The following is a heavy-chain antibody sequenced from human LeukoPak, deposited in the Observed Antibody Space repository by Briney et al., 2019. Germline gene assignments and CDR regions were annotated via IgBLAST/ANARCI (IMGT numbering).Heavy chain of an antibody. CDR1: GFTVSSNY. CDR3: ARDFRDIVVVPAAPRYYYYYYYMDV. V-gene: IGHV3-66*02. J-gene: IGHJ6*03. CDR2: IYSGGST. D-gene: IGHD2-2*01. Sequence: AGGSLRLPCAASGFTVSSNYMSWVRQAPGKGLEWVSVIYSGGSTYYSDSVKGRFTISRDNSKDTLYLQMNSLRAEDTAVYYCARDFRDIVVVPAAPRYYYYYYYMDVWGRGTTVTVSS.